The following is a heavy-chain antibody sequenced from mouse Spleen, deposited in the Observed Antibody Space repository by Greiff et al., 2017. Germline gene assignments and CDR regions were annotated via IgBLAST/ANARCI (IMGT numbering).Heavy chain of an antibody. CDR1: GYAFSSYW. CDR3: AVYYYGSSYDAMDY. CDR2: IYPGDGDT. J-gene: IGHJ4*01. V-gene: IGHV1-80*01. Sequence: QVQLQQSGAELVKPGASVKISCTASGYAFSSYWMNWVQQRPGKGLEWIGQIYPGDGDTNYNGKFKGKATLTADKSASTAYMQLSSLTSEDSAVYFCAVYYYGSSYDAMDYWGQGTSVTVSS. D-gene: IGHD1-1*01.